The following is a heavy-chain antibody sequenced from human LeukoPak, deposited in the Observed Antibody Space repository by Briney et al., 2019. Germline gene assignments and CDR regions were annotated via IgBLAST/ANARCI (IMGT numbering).Heavy chain of an antibody. CDR2: ISGSGGST. J-gene: IGHJ3*02. CDR3: AKASSSGDDAFDI. CDR1: GFTFSRYA. D-gene: IGHD3-22*01. Sequence: PGGSLRLSCAASGFTFSRYAMSWVRQAPGKGLEWVTAISGSGGSTYYADSVKGRFTISRDNSKNTLYLQMNSLRAEDTAVYYCAKASSSGDDAFDIWGQGTIVTVSS. V-gene: IGHV3-23*01.